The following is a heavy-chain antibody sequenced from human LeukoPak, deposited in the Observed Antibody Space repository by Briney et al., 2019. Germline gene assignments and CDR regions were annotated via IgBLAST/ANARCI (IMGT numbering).Heavy chain of an antibody. D-gene: IGHD3-3*01. CDR3: ARVDYDFWGGYF. V-gene: IGHV1-2*02. CDR2: INPNSGGT. CDR1: GYTFTGYY. Sequence: ASVKVSCKASGYTFTGYYMHWVRQAPGQGLEWMGWINPNSGGTNYAQKFQGRVTMTRDTSISTAYMELSRLRSDDTAVYYCARVDYDFWGGYFWGQGTMVTVSS. J-gene: IGHJ3*01.